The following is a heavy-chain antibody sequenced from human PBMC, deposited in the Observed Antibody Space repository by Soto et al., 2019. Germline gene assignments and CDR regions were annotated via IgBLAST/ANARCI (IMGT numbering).Heavy chain of an antibody. V-gene: IGHV4-39*01. CDR3: ARQGYSSDYDDFDI. CDR2: IYYTGST. J-gene: IGHJ3*02. D-gene: IGHD6-19*01. Sequence: SETLSLTCTVSGGSISSSSYYWGWIRQPPGKGLECIVSIYYTGSTYYNPALKSRAIISVDTSNYQFSQKLSSVTAAKTAVYYCARQGYSSDYDDFDIWGQGTMVTVSS. CDR1: GGSISSSSYY.